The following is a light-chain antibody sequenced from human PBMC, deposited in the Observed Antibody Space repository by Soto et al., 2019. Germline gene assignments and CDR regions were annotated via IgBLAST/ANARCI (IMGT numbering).Light chain of an antibody. CDR2: GAS. V-gene: IGKV3D-15*01. CDR1: QSVSSN. J-gene: IGKJ1*01. Sequence: EIVMTQSPATVSVTPGEGAALSCRAGQSVSSNLAWYQKKPGQAPRLLIYGASSRATGIPDRFSGSGSGTDFTLTISRLEPEDFAVYHCQHYNSWPRTWTFGQGTKVDI. CDR3: QHYNSWPRTWT.